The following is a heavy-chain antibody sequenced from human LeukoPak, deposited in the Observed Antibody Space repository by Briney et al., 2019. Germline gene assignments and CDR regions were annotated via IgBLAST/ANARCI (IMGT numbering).Heavy chain of an antibody. CDR3: AKDAGHYDILTGYYTPFDY. J-gene: IGHJ4*02. D-gene: IGHD3-9*01. CDR2: IRQDGSAK. CDR1: GFTFSDYT. V-gene: IGHV3-30*02. Sequence: GGSLRLSCAASGFTFSDYTINWVRQAPGRGLEWVANIRQDGSAKYYADSVKGRFTISRDNSKNTLYLQMNSLRAEDTAVYYCAKDAGHYDILTGYYTPFDYWGQGTLVTVSS.